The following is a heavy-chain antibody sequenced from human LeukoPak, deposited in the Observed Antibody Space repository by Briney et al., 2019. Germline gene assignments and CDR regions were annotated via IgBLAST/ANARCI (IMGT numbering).Heavy chain of an antibody. V-gene: IGHV1-8*03. J-gene: IGHJ5*02. CDR2: MNPNSGNT. CDR3: ARVQRSSSFNWFDP. D-gene: IGHD6-13*01. Sequence: GESLKISCKASGYNFISYWIGWVRQATGQGLEWMGWMNPNSGNTGYAQKFQGRVTITRNTSISTAYMELSSLRSEDTAVYYCARVQRSSSFNWFDPWGQGTLVTVSS. CDR1: GYNFISYW.